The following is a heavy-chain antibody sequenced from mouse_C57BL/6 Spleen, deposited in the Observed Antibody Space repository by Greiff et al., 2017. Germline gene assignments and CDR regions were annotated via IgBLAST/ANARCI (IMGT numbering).Heavy chain of an antibody. V-gene: IGHV1-80*01. CDR1: GYAFSSYW. J-gene: IGHJ2*01. CDR2: IYPGDGDT. D-gene: IGHD1-1*01. CDR3: ARSYYGSSSFFDY. Sequence: QVQLQQSGAELVKPGASVKISCKASGYAFSSYWMNWVKQRPGRGLEWIGQIYPGDGDTNYNGKFKGKATLTADKSSSTAYMQLSSLTSEDSAVYFCARSYYGSSSFFDYWGQGTTLTVSS.